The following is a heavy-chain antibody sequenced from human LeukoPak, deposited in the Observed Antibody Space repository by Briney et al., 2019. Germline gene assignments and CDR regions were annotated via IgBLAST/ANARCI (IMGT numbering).Heavy chain of an antibody. CDR3: ARDQASSWYPPLAYNWFDP. Sequence: GGSLRLSCAASGLTFNSYWMPWVRQVAGKGLVWVARINGDASNTTYADSVKGRFTISRDNAKNTLYLQMNSLRAEDTAVYYCARDQASSWYPPLAYNWFDPWGQGTLVTVSS. CDR2: INGDASNT. J-gene: IGHJ5*02. D-gene: IGHD6-13*01. V-gene: IGHV3-74*03. CDR1: GLTFNSYW.